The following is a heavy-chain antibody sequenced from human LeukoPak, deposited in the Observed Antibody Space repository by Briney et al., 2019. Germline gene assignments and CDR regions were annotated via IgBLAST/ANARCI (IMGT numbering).Heavy chain of an antibody. CDR2: IYYSGGT. V-gene: IGHV4-59*08. J-gene: IGHJ5*02. Sequence: SETLSLTCTVSGGSISRYYWSWIRQPPGKGLEWIGYIYYSGGTNYNPSLKSRVTISVDTSKNQFSLKLSSVTAADTAMFYCARGLGPGNWFDPWGQGTLVTVSS. D-gene: IGHD3-10*01. CDR1: GGSISRYY. CDR3: ARGLGPGNWFDP.